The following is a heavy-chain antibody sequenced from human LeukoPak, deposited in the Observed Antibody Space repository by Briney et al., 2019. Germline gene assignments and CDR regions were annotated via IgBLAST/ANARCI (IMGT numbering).Heavy chain of an antibody. CDR2: IIPIFGTA. Sequence: SVKVSCKASGGTFSSYAISWVRQAPGQGLEWMGGIIPIFGTANYAQKFQGRVTITADESTSTAYMELSSLRSEDTAVDYCARGSPRYGDFPCYFDYWGQGTLVTVSS. J-gene: IGHJ4*02. CDR3: ARGSPRYGDFPCYFDY. CDR1: GGTFSSYA. V-gene: IGHV1-69*13. D-gene: IGHD4-17*01.